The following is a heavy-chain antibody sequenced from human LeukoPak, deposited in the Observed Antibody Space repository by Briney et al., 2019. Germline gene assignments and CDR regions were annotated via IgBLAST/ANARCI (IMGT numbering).Heavy chain of an antibody. CDR3: ARGAYGEYDS. J-gene: IGHJ5*01. CDR1: TFTFSSYA. V-gene: IGHV3-23*01. D-gene: IGHD4-17*01. CDR2: ISAGADST. Sequence: GGSLRLPRAASTFTFSSYAMSWVRQAPGKGLEWVSAISAGADSTYCADSVQGRFTISRDNSKNTLFLQMSGLRAEDTAVYFCARGAYGEYDSWGQGTLVTVSP.